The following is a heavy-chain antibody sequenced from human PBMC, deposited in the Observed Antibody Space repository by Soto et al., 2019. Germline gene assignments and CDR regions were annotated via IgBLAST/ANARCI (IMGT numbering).Heavy chain of an antibody. V-gene: IGHV4-59*01. Sequence: SETLSLTCTISGGSISSYYWSWIRQTPGKGLEWIGYVYFSGSTNYNPSLKSRVLISIGTSRNQFSLELNSVTAADTAVYSCARLRDGYNSFDYWVLGILVTVSS. CDR2: VYFSGST. J-gene: IGHJ4*02. CDR1: GGSISSYY. D-gene: IGHD5-12*01. CDR3: ARLRDGYNSFDY.